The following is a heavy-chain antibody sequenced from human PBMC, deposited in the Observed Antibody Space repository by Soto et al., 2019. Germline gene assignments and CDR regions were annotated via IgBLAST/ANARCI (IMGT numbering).Heavy chain of an antibody. Sequence: PGESLKISCKGSGYSFTSYWIGWVRQMPGKGLEWMGIVYPGDSDTRYSPSFQGQVTISADKSISTAYLQWSSLKASDTAMYYCARLTVIGYCSSTSCPDPFNIDYSGQGTLVTVST. D-gene: IGHD2-2*01. J-gene: IGHJ4*02. CDR2: VYPGDSDT. CDR1: GYSFTSYW. V-gene: IGHV5-51*01. CDR3: ARLTVIGYCSSTSCPDPFNIDY.